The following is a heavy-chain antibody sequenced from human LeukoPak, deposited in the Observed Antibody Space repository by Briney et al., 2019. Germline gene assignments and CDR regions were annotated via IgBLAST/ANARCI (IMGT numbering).Heavy chain of an antibody. CDR1: GFTFSSYG. J-gene: IGHJ4*02. CDR2: ISSNGGST. CDR3: ARSLEGAGDY. D-gene: IGHD6-13*01. Sequence: HTGGSLGLSCAASGFTFSSYGMHWVRQAPGKGLEYISAISSNGGSTYYANSVKGRFTISRDNSRNTLYLQMGSLRVEDMAVYYCARSLEGAGDYWGQGTLVTVSS. V-gene: IGHV3-64*01.